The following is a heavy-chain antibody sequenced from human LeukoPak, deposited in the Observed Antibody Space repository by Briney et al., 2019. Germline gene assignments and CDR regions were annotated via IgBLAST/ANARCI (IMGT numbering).Heavy chain of an antibody. D-gene: IGHD4-17*01. CDR3: ARRNDFGDF. J-gene: IGHJ4*02. CDR2: ISSYNGDT. CDR1: GYSFSSYG. Sequence: GASVKVSCKASGYSFSSYGLSWVRQAPGQGLEWMGWISSYNGDTNYAQKLQGRVTMTTDTSTSTAYMELTSLRSDDTAVYYCARRNDFGDFWGQGTLVTVSS. V-gene: IGHV1-18*01.